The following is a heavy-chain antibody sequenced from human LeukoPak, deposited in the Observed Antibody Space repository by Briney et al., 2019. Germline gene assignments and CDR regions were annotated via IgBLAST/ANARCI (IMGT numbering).Heavy chain of an antibody. Sequence: SVKVSCKASGGTFSSYAISWVRQAPGQGLEWMGGIIPIFGAANYAQKFQGRVTITADESTSTAYMELSSLRSEDTAVHYCARPSRGQDYYYGMDVWGQGTTVTVSS. CDR1: GGTFSSYA. J-gene: IGHJ6*02. CDR3: ARPSRGQDYYYGMDV. V-gene: IGHV1-69*13. CDR2: IIPIFGAA. D-gene: IGHD3-10*01.